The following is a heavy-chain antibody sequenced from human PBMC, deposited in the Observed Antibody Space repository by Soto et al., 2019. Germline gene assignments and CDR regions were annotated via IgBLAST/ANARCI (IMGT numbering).Heavy chain of an antibody. CDR1: GFTFSSYA. V-gene: IGHV3-23*01. Sequence: GGSLRLSCAASGFTFSSYAMSWVRQAPGKGLEWVSAISGSGGSTYYADSVKGRFTISRDNSKNTLYLQMNSLRAEDTAVYYWAKAKQQWMVLGYFDYWGQGTLVTVSS. J-gene: IGHJ4*02. D-gene: IGHD6-19*01. CDR2: ISGSGGST. CDR3: AKAKQQWMVLGYFDY.